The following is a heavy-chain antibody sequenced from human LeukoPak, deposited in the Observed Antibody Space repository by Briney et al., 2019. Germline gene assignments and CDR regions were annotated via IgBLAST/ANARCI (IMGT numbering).Heavy chain of an antibody. V-gene: IGHV3-21*01. D-gene: IGHD6-13*01. J-gene: IGHJ1*01. CDR1: GSTFSTYS. CDR3: ARGPRNSSSYQYFQH. Sequence: GGSLRLSCAASGSTFSTYSMNWVRQAPGKGLEWVSSISSSSSYIYYADSVKGRFTISRDNAKNSLYLQMNSLRAEDTAVYYCARGPRNSSSYQYFQHWGQGTLVTVSS. CDR2: ISSSSSYI.